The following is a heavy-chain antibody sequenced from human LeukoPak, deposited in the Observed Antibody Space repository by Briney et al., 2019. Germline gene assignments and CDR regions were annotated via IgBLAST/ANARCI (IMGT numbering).Heavy chain of an antibody. D-gene: IGHD3-16*02. CDR1: GGSISTYY. CDR2: IYNRGST. Sequence: SETLSLTCTVSGGSISTYYWSWIRQPPGKGLEWIGYIYNRGSTKYNPSLKSRVTMSLDTSKNQFSLKVTSVTAADTAVYYCAGHHPRNTVDFWGQGTLVTVSS. V-gene: IGHV4-59*08. J-gene: IGHJ4*02. CDR3: AGHHPRNTVDF.